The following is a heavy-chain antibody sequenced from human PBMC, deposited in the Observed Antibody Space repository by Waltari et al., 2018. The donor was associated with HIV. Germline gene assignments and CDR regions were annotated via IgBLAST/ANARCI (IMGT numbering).Heavy chain of an antibody. CDR1: GYNFTNYA. CDR2: INGGNGQT. J-gene: IGHJ4*02. CDR3: ARSGVYREYTMGIFDF. D-gene: IGHD3-10*01. V-gene: IGHV1-3*01. Sequence: QVRLVQSGTEVKEPGASVKISCKTSGYNFTNYAIHWVRQAPGQSLEWMGWINGGNGQTRYSQIFQDRVIITRDTSAATIYMELRSLRSEDSAIFYCARSGVYREYTMGIFDFWGRGTPVAVSS.